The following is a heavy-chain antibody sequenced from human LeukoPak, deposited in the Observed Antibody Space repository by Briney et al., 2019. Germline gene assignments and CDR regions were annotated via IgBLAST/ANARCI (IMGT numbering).Heavy chain of an antibody. V-gene: IGHV1-24*01. J-gene: IGHJ4*02. CDR1: GYTFTELS. CDR2: FDPGNGET. CDR3: AAGGIYSLLDY. Sequence: ASVKVSCKVSGYTFTELSMHWVRQAPGKGLEWMGGFDPGNGETIYAQNFQGRVTMTEDTSTDTAYLELSSLTSEDTAMYYCAAGGIYSLLDYWGQGTLVTVSS. D-gene: IGHD2-15*01.